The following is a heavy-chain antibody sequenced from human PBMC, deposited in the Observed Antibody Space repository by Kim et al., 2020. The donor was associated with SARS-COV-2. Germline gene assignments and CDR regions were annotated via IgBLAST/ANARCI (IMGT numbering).Heavy chain of an antibody. Sequence: SETLSLTCTVSGYSISSGYYWGWIRQPPGKGLEWIGSIYHSGSTYYNPSLKSRVTISVDTSKNQFSLKLSSVTAADTAVYYCARGIFPPDKYYFDYWGQG. CDR3: ARGIFPPDKYYFDY. V-gene: IGHV4-38-2*02. CDR2: IYHSGST. D-gene: IGHD3-3*01. J-gene: IGHJ4*02. CDR1: GYSISSGYY.